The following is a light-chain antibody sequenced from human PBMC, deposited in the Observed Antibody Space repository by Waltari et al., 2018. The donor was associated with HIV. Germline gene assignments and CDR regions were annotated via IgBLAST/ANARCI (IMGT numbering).Light chain of an antibody. CDR1: STDIGGYNY. V-gene: IGLV2-11*01. Sequence: QSALTQPHSVSGSPGPSVTIPCTGTSTDIGGYNYFSWYRQFPGKAPSVIIHDVNKRPSGVPDRFSGSKSGNTASLTISGLQTDDEADYYCCSYAGNSDVVFGGGTTLTVL. J-gene: IGLJ2*01. CDR3: CSYAGNSDVV. CDR2: DVN.